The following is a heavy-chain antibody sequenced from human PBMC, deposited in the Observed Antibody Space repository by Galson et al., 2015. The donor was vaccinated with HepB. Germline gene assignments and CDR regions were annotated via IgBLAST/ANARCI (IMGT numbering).Heavy chain of an antibody. V-gene: IGHV1-2*02. CDR1: GYTFTGHY. CDR2: INPNSGDT. Sequence: SVKVSCKGSGYTFTGHYMHWVRQAPGQGLEWMGWINPNSGDTNYAQKFQGRVTMTRDTSISTAYMELSRLRSDDTAVYYCARFTLNAEYYFDYWGQGTLVTVSS. CDR3: ARFTLNAEYYFDY. J-gene: IGHJ4*02. D-gene: IGHD2-8*01.